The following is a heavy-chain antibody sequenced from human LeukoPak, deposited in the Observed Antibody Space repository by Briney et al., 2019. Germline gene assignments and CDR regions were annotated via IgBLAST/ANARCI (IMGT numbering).Heavy chain of an antibody. Sequence: ASVKVSCKASGYTFTSYHINWVRQATGQGLEWMGWMNPNSGNTGFVQKFQGRVTITRNTSISTAYMELSSLRSEDTAVYYCARGRWYTWNREGGAFDIWGQGTMVTVSS. CDR3: ARGRWYTWNREGGAFDI. J-gene: IGHJ3*02. CDR1: GYTFTSYH. D-gene: IGHD1-20*01. V-gene: IGHV1-8*03. CDR2: MNPNSGNT.